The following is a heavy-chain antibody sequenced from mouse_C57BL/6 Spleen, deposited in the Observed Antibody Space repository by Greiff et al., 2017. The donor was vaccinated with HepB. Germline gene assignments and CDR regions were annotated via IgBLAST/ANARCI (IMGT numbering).Heavy chain of an antibody. CDR2: INPSNGGT. CDR1: GYTFTSYW. V-gene: IGHV1-53*01. D-gene: IGHD1-1*01. Sequence: QVQLQHPGTELVKPGASVKLSCKASGYTFTSYWMHWVKQRPGQGLEWIGNINPSNGGTNYNEKFKSKATLTVDKSSSTAYMQLSSLTSEDSAVYYCARSIYYYGSISAMDYWGQGTSVTVSS. CDR3: ARSIYYYGSISAMDY. J-gene: IGHJ4*01.